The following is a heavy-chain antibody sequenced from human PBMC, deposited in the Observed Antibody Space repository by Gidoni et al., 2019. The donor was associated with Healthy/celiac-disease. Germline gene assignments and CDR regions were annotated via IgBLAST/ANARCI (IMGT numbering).Heavy chain of an antibody. J-gene: IGHJ4*02. CDR2: IYYSGST. CDR1: GVPLRRTRYY. Sequence: QLQLQESGHGLVTPSEPLSLPCTSPGVPLRRTRYYWGWFRQRPGKGLEWIGNIYYSGSTYYNPSLKSRVTISVDTSKNHFSLKLSSVTAADTAVYYCARSQGLDDFWSGKPFDYWGQGTLITVSS. D-gene: IGHD3-3*01. CDR3: ARSQGLDDFWSGKPFDY. V-gene: IGHV4-39*02.